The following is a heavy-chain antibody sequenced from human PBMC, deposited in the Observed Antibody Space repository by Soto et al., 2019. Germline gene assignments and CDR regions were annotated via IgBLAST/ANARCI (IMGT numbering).Heavy chain of an antibody. Sequence: GGSLRLSCAASGFTFSSYSMNWVRQAPGKGLEWVSSISSSSSYIYYADSVKGRFTISRDNAKNSLYLQMNSLRAEDTAVYYCARAPDATVTTPYDYWGQGTLVTVSS. CDR2: ISSSSSYI. CDR3: ARAPDATVTTPYDY. CDR1: GFTFSSYS. D-gene: IGHD4-17*01. V-gene: IGHV3-21*01. J-gene: IGHJ4*02.